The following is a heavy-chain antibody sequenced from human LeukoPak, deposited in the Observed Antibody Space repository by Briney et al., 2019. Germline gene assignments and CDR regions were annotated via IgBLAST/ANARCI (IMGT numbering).Heavy chain of an antibody. CDR1: GGTFSSYA. D-gene: IGHD2-2*01. Sequence: GASVKVSCKASGGTFSSYAISWVRQAPGQGLEWMGGIIPIFGTANYAQKFQGRVTITTDEYTSTAYMELSSLRSEDTAVYYCARVPLHPDCSSTSCRFDPWGQGTLVTVSS. V-gene: IGHV1-69*05. CDR3: ARVPLHPDCSSTSCRFDP. J-gene: IGHJ5*02. CDR2: IIPIFGTA.